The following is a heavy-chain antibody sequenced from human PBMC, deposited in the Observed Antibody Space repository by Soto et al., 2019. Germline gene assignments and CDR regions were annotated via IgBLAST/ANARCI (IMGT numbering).Heavy chain of an antibody. V-gene: IGHV4-31*03. CDR1: VGSISSGGYY. J-gene: IGHJ3*02. Sequence: SETLSLTCTVSVGSISSGGYYWSWIRQHPGKGLEWIGYIYYSGSTYYNPSLKSRVTISVDTSKNQFSLKLSSVTAADTAVYYCARDRYYDSSGQRADAFDIWGQGKMVTGSS. CDR3: ARDRYYDSSGQRADAFDI. CDR2: IYYSGST. D-gene: IGHD3-22*01.